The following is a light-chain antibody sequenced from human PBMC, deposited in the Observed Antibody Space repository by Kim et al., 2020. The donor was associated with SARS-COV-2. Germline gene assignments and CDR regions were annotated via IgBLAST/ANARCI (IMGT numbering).Light chain of an antibody. Sequence: PASITCRGDNLGHKAACWYQQKPRHSPVLVFYQGSQRPSGTPQLFSGCNAGKTASLTIGATPAMDEADYYCPAWDSTVVFGGGTQLTVL. CDR3: PAWDSTVV. J-gene: IGLJ2*01. CDR2: QGS. CDR1: NLGHKA. V-gene: IGLV3-1*01.